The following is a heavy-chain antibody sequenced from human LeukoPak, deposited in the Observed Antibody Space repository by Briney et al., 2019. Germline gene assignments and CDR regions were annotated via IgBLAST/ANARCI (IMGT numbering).Heavy chain of an antibody. D-gene: IGHD4-17*01. Sequence: ASVKVSCKASGYTFTGYYMHWVRQAPGQGLEWTGWINPNSGGTNYAQKFQGRVTMTRDTSISTAYMELSRLRSDDTAVYYCASENDYGDYNWFDPWGQGTLVTVSS. V-gene: IGHV1-2*02. CDR1: GYTFTGYY. CDR2: INPNSGGT. J-gene: IGHJ5*02. CDR3: ASENDYGDYNWFDP.